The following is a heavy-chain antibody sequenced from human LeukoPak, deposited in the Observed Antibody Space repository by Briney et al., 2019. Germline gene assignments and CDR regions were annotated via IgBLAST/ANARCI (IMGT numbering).Heavy chain of an antibody. CDR1: GFTVITND. J-gene: IGHJ4*02. Sequence: GGSLRLSCAASGFTVITNDMTWLRQAPGKELEWVSVLYSDGNTKYADSVQGRFTISRDNSKNTLYLEMNSLSPDDTAVYYCARGVEPLAANTLAYWGQGTLVTVSS. CDR2: LYSDGNT. CDR3: ARGVEPLAANTLAY. V-gene: IGHV3-53*01. D-gene: IGHD1-14*01.